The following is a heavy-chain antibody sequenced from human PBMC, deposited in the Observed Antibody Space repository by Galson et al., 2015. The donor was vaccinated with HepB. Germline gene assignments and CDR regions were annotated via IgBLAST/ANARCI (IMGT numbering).Heavy chain of an antibody. CDR3: ARDSIAAAGTSYYYYYMDV. Sequence: SVKVSCKASGGTFSSYAISWVRQAPGQGLEWMGGIIPIFGTANYAQKFQGRVTITADESASTAYMELSSLRSEDTAVYYCARDSIAAAGTSYYYYYMDVWGKGTTVTVSS. J-gene: IGHJ6*03. V-gene: IGHV1-69*13. CDR1: GGTFSSYA. D-gene: IGHD6-13*01. CDR2: IIPIFGTA.